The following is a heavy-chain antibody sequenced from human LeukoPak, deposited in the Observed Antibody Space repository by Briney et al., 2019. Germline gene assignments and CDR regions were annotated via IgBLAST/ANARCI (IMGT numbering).Heavy chain of an antibody. Sequence: GGSLRLSCAASGFTFDDYAMHWVRQAPGKGLEWASGISWNSGSIGYADSVKGRFTISRDNAKNSLYLQMNSLRAEDTALYYCATSSGDYVWGSFDYWGQGTLVTVSS. J-gene: IGHJ4*02. CDR2: ISWNSGSI. CDR1: GFTFDDYA. V-gene: IGHV3-9*01. CDR3: ATSSGDYVWGSFDY. D-gene: IGHD3-16*01.